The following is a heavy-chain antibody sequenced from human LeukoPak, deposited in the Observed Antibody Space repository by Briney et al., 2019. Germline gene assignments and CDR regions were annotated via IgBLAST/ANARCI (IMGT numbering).Heavy chain of an antibody. CDR2: ISSGSSTV. CDR1: GFTFSSYS. J-gene: IGHJ3*02. Sequence: GGSLRLSCAASGFTFSSYSMTWVRQTPGKGLQWVSYISSGSSTVYYADSVRGRFTISRDNAENSLYLQMNSLRAEDTAVYYCARGTSNAFDIWGQGTMVTVSS. V-gene: IGHV3-48*04. D-gene: IGHD2-2*01. CDR3: ARGTSNAFDI.